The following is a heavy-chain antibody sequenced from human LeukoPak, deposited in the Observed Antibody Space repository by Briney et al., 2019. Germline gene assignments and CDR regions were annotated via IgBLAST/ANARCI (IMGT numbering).Heavy chain of an antibody. J-gene: IGHJ4*02. V-gene: IGHV1-18*01. CDR1: GYTFTSYG. D-gene: IGHD3-9*01. CDR3: ARGEACSSTSCYPTYYDILTGYYS. Sequence: ASVKVSCKAAGYTFTSYGISWVRQVPGQGLEWMGWISAYNGNTNYAQKLQGRVTMTTDTSTSTAYMELRSLRSDDTAVYYCARGEACSSTSCYPTYYDILTGYYSWGQGTLVTVSS. CDR2: ISAYNGNT.